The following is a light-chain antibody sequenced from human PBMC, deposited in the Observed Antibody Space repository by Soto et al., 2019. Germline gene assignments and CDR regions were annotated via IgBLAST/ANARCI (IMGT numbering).Light chain of an antibody. CDR3: QQYNNWPPWT. CDR2: GAS. J-gene: IGKJ1*01. CDR1: QSVSNN. Sequence: EIVMTQSPATLSVSPRERATLSCRASQSVSNNLAWYQQKAGQAPRLLIYGASTRATGIPARFSGSGSGTEFTLTISSLQSEDFAVYYCQQYNNWPPWTFDQGTKVEIK. V-gene: IGKV3-15*01.